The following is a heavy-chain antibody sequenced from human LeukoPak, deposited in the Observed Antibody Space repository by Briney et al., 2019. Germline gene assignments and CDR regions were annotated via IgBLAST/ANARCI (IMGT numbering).Heavy chain of an antibody. D-gene: IGHD6-13*01. V-gene: IGHV1-2*02. J-gene: IGHJ5*02. Sequence: ASVKVSFKSSGYTFTCYYIHLVRQAPGQGREWMGWINPNRGGTNYSQKLQGRVTMTRDTSISTAYMEMRRLRSDDPGVYYCARGERRSSWYFFWLDPWGRGTLVSVSS. CDR1: GYTFTCYY. CDR3: ARGERRSSWYFFWLDP. CDR2: INPNRGGT.